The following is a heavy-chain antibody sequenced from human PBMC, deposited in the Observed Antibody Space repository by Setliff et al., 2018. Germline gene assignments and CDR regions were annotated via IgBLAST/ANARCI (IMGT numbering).Heavy chain of an antibody. Sequence: RASVKVSCKASGYTFTSHYMHWVRQAPGLGLEWMGTINPSSGRTSYAQKFQGRVTMTRDASTSTVYMDMSSLRSEDTAVHYCARDVFPYHYEGAFDIWGQGTMVTVSS. J-gene: IGHJ3*02. D-gene: IGHD3-22*01. CDR2: INPSSGRT. CDR3: ARDVFPYHYEGAFDI. V-gene: IGHV1-46*01. CDR1: GYTFTSHY.